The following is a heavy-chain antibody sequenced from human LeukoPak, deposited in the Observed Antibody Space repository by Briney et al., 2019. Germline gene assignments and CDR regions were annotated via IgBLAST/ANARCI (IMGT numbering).Heavy chain of an antibody. CDR2: INPNRGGT. D-gene: IGHD3-22*01. V-gene: IGHV1-2*06. Sequence: GASVKVSCKASGYTFTGYYMHWVRQAPGQGLEWMGRINPNRGGTNYAQKFQGRVTMTRDTSISTAYMELSRLRSDDTAVYYCARDVDHYDITGKGLVDIWGQGTMVTVSS. J-gene: IGHJ3*02. CDR3: ARDVDHYDITGKGLVDI. CDR1: GYTFTGYY.